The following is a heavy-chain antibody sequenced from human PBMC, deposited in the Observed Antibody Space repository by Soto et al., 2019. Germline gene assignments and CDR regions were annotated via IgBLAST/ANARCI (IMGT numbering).Heavy chain of an antibody. V-gene: IGHV3-48*02. CDR2: ISTSGKTI. CDR3: GTDQATGRSLMDLDF. D-gene: IGHD3-16*01. CDR1: GFTLSGYA. J-gene: IGHJ4*02. Sequence: VQLVESGGGLVQPGGSLRLSCAASGFTLSGYAMNWVRQAPGKGLEWVAFISTSGKTISYADSVMGRFTISKDIAKNSPYLQMNSLRNEDTALYYCGTDQATGRSLMDLDFCGQGTLVTVSS.